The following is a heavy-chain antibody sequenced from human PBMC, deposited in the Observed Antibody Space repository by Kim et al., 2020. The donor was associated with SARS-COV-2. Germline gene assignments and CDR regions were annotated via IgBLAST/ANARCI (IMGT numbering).Heavy chain of an antibody. Sequence: NPSLNSRVAILLDTSNNQFSLKLTSVTAADTAVYYCVGYLGGEGAFDIWGPGTIVTVSS. CDR3: VGYLGGEGAFDI. J-gene: IGHJ3*02. D-gene: IGHD2-15*01. V-gene: IGHV4-59*03.